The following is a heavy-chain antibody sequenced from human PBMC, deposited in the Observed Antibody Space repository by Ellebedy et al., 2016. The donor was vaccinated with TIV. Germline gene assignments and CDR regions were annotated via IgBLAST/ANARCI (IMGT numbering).Heavy chain of an antibody. CDR1: GFTFSSYA. V-gene: IGHV3-23*01. CDR2: LSGSGGST. D-gene: IGHD3-16*01. Sequence: GESLKISCAASGFTFSSYAMSWVRQAPGKGLEWVSSLSGSGGSTYYADSVNGRFTISRDNSKNTLYLQMNSLRSEDTAVYYCARARFGGYFDLWGRGTLVTVSS. J-gene: IGHJ2*01. CDR3: ARARFGGYFDL.